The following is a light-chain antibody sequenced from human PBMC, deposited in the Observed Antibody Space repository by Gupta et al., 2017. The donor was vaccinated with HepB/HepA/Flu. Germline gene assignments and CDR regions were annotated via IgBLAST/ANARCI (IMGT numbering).Light chain of an antibody. V-gene: IGLV2-14*03. CDR1: SSDVGGYDY. J-gene: IGLJ3*02. CDR3: SSYTSSSTLV. CDR2: DVS. Sequence: QSALTQPASVSGSPGQSISISCTGTSSDVGGYDYVSWYQQHPGKAPKLTIYDVSDRPSGVSNRFSGSKSGNTASLTISGLQAEDEADYYCSSYTSSSTLVFGGGTKLTVL.